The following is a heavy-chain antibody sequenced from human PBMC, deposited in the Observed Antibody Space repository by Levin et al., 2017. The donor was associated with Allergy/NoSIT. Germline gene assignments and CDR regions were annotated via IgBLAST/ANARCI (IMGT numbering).Heavy chain of an antibody. J-gene: IGHJ4*02. CDR1: GYSFTSYW. CDR3: ARTYSTASPSDN. Sequence: KVSCKGSGYSFTSYWIGWVRQMPGKGLEWMGFIYPGDSDIRYSPSFQGQVTISADKSISTAYLRWSSLKASDTAMYYCARTYSTASPSDNWGQGTLVTVSS. D-gene: IGHD6-13*01. V-gene: IGHV5-51*01. CDR2: IYPGDSDI.